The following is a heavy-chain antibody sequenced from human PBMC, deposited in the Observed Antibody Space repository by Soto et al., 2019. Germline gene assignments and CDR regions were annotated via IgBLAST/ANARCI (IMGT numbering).Heavy chain of an antibody. J-gene: IGHJ4*02. D-gene: IGHD1-26*01. Sequence: SETLSLTCTVSGGSINSGGFYWTWSREHRGKGLEWIGYIFFSGSTSNNPSLESRVTMSIDTPKTQFSLKLSSVTAADTAVYYCVRLILVGATLYLDSWGQGTQVTVSS. CDR3: VRLILVGATLYLDS. V-gene: IGHV4-61*08. CDR1: GGSINSGGFY. CDR2: IFFSGST.